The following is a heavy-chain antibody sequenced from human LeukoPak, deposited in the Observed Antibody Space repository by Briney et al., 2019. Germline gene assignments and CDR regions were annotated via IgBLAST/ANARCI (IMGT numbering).Heavy chain of an antibody. CDR2: IDSAGAAP. CDR1: GFTFRSSL. J-gene: IGHJ4*02. V-gene: IGHV3-23*01. CDR3: ARQQGYCSDGTCHFDY. Sequence: GGSLRPSCEASGFTFRSSLMSWVRQAPGKGLEWVSSIDSAGAAPSYAGSVKGRFTISRDNSKNTLYLQMNSLTSDDAAIYYCARQQGYCSDGTCHFDYWGQGSPVTVS. D-gene: IGHD2-15*01.